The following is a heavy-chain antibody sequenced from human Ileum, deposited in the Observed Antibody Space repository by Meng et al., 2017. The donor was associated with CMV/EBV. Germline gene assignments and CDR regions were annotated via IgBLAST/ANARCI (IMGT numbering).Heavy chain of an antibody. Sequence: SCKTSGYTFTYNNIIWVRQAPGQGPEWMGWIDTSTGHPTYAPGFTGRFVFSLDTSVNTAYLQISSLKAEDTAVYYCARDGLSGRYFDYWGQGTLVTVSS. CDR2: IDTSTGHP. D-gene: IGHD1-26*01. J-gene: IGHJ4*02. V-gene: IGHV7-4-1*02. CDR3: ARDGLSGRYFDY. CDR1: GYTFTYNN.